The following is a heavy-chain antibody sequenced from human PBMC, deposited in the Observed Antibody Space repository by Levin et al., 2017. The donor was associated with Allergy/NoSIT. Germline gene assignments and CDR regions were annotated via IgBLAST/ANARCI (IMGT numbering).Heavy chain of an antibody. Sequence: ASVKVSCKASGYTFTGYYMHWVRQAPGQGLEWMGWINPNSGGTNYAQKFQGRVAMTRDTSSSTAYMDVSRLTSDDTAVYYCARGLVGYSTSWFDYWGQGTRVTVSS. CDR3: ARGLVGYSTSWFDY. CDR1: GYTFTGYY. J-gene: IGHJ4*02. CDR2: INPNSGGT. D-gene: IGHD6-13*01. V-gene: IGHV1-2*02.